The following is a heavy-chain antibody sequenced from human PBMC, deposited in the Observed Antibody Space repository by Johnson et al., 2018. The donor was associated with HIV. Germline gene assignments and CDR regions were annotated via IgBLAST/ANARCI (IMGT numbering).Heavy chain of an antibody. CDR3: ARVTSSVTTARYGAFDI. D-gene: IGHD4-17*01. J-gene: IGHJ3*02. Sequence: QEQLVESGGGVVQPGRSLRLSCAASGFTFSSYAMHWVRQAPGKGLEWVAVISYDGNNKYYTDSVKGRFTISRDNSKSTLYLQMNSLGAEDTAVFYCARVTSSVTTARYGAFDIWGQGTMVTVSS. CDR1: GFTFSSYA. CDR2: ISYDGNNK. V-gene: IGHV3-30-3*01.